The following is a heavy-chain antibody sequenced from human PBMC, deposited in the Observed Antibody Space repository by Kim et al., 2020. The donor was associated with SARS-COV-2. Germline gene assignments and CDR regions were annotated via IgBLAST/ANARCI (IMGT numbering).Heavy chain of an antibody. CDR3: ARRESTGWSIDY. CDR2: T. D-gene: IGHD6-19*01. Sequence: TTYAQKVQGRVTMTRDPSNNTAYMELSSLRSDDTAVYYCARRESTGWSIDYWGQGTLVTVS. V-gene: IGHV1-2*02. J-gene: IGHJ4*02.